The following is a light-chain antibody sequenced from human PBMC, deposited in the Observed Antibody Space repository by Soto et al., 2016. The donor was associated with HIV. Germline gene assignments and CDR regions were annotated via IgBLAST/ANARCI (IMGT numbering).Light chain of an antibody. V-gene: IGKV1-5*03. J-gene: IGKJ2*01. CDR3: QQFGNKPYT. CDR2: KAS. Sequence: DIQMTQSPSSVSASVGDRVTITCRASQAINSRLAWYQQKPGKAPNLLIYKASNLQNGVPSRFSGSGSGTEFTLSINSLQPDDFATYYCQQFGNKPYTFGQGTKLEIK. CDR1: QAINSR.